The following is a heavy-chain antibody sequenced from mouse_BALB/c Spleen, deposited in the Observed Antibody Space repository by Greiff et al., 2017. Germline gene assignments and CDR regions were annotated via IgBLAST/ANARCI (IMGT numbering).Heavy chain of an antibody. CDR2: INPSTGYT. D-gene: IGHD4-1*01. CDR3: ARGLTGTFAY. Sequence: QVQLQQSGAELAKPGASVKMSCKASGYTFTSYWMHWVKQRPGQGLEWIGYINPSTGYTEYNQKFKDKATLTADKSSSTAYMQLSSLTSEDSAVYYCARGLTGTFAYWGQGTLVTVSA. J-gene: IGHJ3*01. CDR1: GYTFTSYW. V-gene: IGHV1-7*01.